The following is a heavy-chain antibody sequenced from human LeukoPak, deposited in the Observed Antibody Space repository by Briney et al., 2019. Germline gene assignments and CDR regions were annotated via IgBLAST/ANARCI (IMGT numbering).Heavy chain of an antibody. CDR1: GYTFTGYY. CDR3: ARFLDCSSTSCYASLWGYYYYGMDV. V-gene: IGHV1-2*02. J-gene: IGHJ6*02. D-gene: IGHD2-2*01. Sequence: GASVKVSCKASGYTFTGYYMHWVRQAPGQGLEWMGWINPNSGGTNYAQKFQGRVTMTRDTSISTAYMELSRLRSDDTAVYYCARFLDCSSTSCYASLWGYYYYGMDVWGQGTAVTVSS. CDR2: INPNSGGT.